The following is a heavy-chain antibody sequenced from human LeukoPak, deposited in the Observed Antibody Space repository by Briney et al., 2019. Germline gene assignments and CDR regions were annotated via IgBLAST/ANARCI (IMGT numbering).Heavy chain of an antibody. V-gene: IGHV3-48*03. CDR3: ARVRGFVDY. Sequence: GGSLRLSCAASGFTFSSYEVNWVRQAPGKGLEWVSYISSSGSTIYYADSVKGRFTISRDNAKNSLYLQMNSLRAEDTAVYYCARVRGFVDYWGQGTLVTVSS. CDR2: ISSSGSTI. CDR1: GFTFSSYE. J-gene: IGHJ4*02. D-gene: IGHD5-12*01.